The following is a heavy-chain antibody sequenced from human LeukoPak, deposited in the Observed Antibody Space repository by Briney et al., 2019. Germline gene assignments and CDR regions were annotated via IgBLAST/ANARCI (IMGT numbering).Heavy chain of an antibody. Sequence: PGGSLRLSCAASGFTFSSYSMNWVRQAPGKGLEWVSYISSSSSTIYYADSVKGRFTISRDNAKNSLYLQMNSLRAEDTAAYYCARNGGYESFDYWGQGTLVTVSS. CDR2: ISSSSSTI. CDR3: ARNGGYESFDY. J-gene: IGHJ4*02. V-gene: IGHV3-48*04. CDR1: GFTFSSYS. D-gene: IGHD5-12*01.